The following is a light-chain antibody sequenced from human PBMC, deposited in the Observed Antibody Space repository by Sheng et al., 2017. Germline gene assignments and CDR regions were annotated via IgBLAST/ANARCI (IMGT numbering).Light chain of an antibody. CDR1: QDIGRS. CDR3: QLRSAWPPYT. V-gene: IGKV3-11*01. J-gene: IGKJ2*01. Sequence: EVVLTQSPATLSLSLGERATLSCRASQDIGRSLGWYQHKPGQAPSLLIFDASNRAAGIPVRFSGSGSGTDFTLTISGLEPDDFAVYFCQLRSAWPPYTFGQGTKLEI. CDR2: DAS.